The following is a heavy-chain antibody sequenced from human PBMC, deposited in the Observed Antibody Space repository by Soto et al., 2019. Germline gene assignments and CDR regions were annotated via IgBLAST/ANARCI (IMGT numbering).Heavy chain of an antibody. CDR1: GGSFRGYY. J-gene: IGHJ4*02. CDR3: ARAQQGDIVVVPAAQFDY. V-gene: IGHV4-34*12. D-gene: IGHD2-2*01. CDR2: IIHSGST. Sequence: TSETLSLTFAVYGGSFRGYYWSWVRQPPGKGLEGIGEIIHSGSTNNNPSLKSRVTILVDTSKNQFSLKLTSVTAADTAVYYCARAQQGDIVVVPAAQFDYWGQGTLVTVSS.